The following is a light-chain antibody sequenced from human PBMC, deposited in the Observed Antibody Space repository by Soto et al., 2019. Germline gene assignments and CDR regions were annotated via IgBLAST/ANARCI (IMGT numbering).Light chain of an antibody. Sequence: DIQVTQSPSSVSASVGDRVTITCRASQDIVGYLAWYQHKPGRTPELLIHAASRLQRGVPSRFSGSGSGTDFTLTFNSLQPEDFATYYCQQAYSFPITFGQGTRL. V-gene: IGKV1D-12*01. CDR1: QDIVGY. CDR3: QQAYSFPIT. CDR2: AAS. J-gene: IGKJ5*01.